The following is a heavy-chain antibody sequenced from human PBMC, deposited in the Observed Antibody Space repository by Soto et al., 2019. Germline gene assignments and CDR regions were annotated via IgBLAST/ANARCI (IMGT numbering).Heavy chain of an antibody. V-gene: IGHV4-31*03. D-gene: IGHD4-17*01. CDR3: ARGAYGGNSNYHYYYGTDV. Sequence: SETLSLTCTVSGGSISSGGYYWSWIRQHPGKGLEWIGYIYYSGSTYYNPSLKSRVTISVDTSKNQFSLKLSSVTAADTAVYYCARGAYGGNSNYHYYYGTDVWGQGTTVTVSS. CDR2: IYYSGST. J-gene: IGHJ6*02. CDR1: GGSISSGGYY.